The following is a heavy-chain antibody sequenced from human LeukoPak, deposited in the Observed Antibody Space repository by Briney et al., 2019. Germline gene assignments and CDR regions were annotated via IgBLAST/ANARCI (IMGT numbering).Heavy chain of an antibody. J-gene: IGHJ4*02. CDR2: ISYDGSNK. CDR3: ARKLYDFWSGYLRAPDY. CDR1: GFTFSSYA. Sequence: GGSLRLSCAASGFTFSSYAMHWVRQAPGKGLEWVAVISYDGSNKYYADSVKGRFTISRDNAKNSLYLQMNSLRAEDTAVYYCARKLYDFWSGYLRAPDYWGQGTLVTVSS. V-gene: IGHV3-30-3*01. D-gene: IGHD3-3*01.